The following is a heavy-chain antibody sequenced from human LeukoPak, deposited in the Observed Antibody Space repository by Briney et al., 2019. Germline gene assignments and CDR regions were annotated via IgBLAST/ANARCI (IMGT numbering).Heavy chain of an antibody. D-gene: IGHD3-22*01. J-gene: IGHJ4*02. V-gene: IGHV3-30-3*01. CDR3: ARDLDYYDSSGHATLDY. CDR1: GFTFSSYA. Sequence: EGSLRLSCAASGFTFSSYAMHWVRQAPGKGLEWVAVISYDGSNKYYADSVKGRFTISRDNSKNTLYLQMNSLRAEDTAVYYCARDLDYYDSSGHATLDYWGQGTLVTVSS. CDR2: ISYDGSNK.